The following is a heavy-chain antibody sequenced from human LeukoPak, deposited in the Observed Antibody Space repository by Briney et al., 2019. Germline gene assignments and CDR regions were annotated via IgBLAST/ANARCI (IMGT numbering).Heavy chain of an antibody. V-gene: IGHV4-61*02. CDR3: ARESRTVQMANSMHGHWFDP. Sequence: SETLSLTCTVSGASISDNFYWSWIRQSAGKGLEWIGRIYASGITTYSSSLKSRLTISVDTSKNQFSLRLTSVTAADTAVYYCARESRTVQMANSMHGHWFDPWGQGTLVTVSS. D-gene: IGHD5-24*01. CDR2: IYASGIT. J-gene: IGHJ5*02. CDR1: GASISDNFY.